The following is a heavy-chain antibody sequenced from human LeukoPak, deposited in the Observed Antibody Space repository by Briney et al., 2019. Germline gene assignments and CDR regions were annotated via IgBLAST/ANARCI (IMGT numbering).Heavy chain of an antibody. D-gene: IGHD1-1*01. CDR3: ARSPRYNWNDVSAFAI. CDR2: IKQDGSEK. V-gene: IGHV3-7*01. Sequence: GGSLRLSCAASGFTFSSYWMSSVRQAPGKGLEWVANIKQDGSEKYYVDSVKGRFTISRDNAKNSLYLQMNSLRAEDTAVYYCARSPRYNWNDVSAFAIWGQGTMVTVSS. CDR1: GFTFSSYW. J-gene: IGHJ3*02.